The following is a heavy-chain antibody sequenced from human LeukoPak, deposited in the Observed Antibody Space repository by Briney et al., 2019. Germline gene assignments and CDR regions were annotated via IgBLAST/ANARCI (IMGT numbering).Heavy chain of an antibody. D-gene: IGHD6-25*01. CDR2: ISSSGSTK. V-gene: IGHV3-48*03. CDR1: GFTFSSYE. Sequence: GGSLRLSCAASGFTFSSYEMNWVRQTPGKGLEWVSYISSSGSTKFYADSVKGRFTISRDNAKNSLYLEMSSLRAEDTAVYYCTGSSGLISTDYWGQGTLVTVSS. CDR3: TGSSGLISTDY. J-gene: IGHJ4*02.